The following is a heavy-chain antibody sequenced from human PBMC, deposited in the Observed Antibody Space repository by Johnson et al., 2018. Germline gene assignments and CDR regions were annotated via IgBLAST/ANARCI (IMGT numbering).Heavy chain of an antibody. CDR3: AKDYDSSGYASQE. D-gene: IGHD3-22*01. CDR1: GFRFDDYA. Sequence: VQLVESGGGLVQPGRSLRLSCTASGFRFDDYAMHWVRQAPGKGLEWVSGISWNSGSIGYADSGKGRFSISRDRAKNSLYLQMNSLRPEDTALYYCAKDYDSSGYASQEWGQGTLVIVSS. V-gene: IGHV3-9*01. J-gene: IGHJ1*01. CDR2: ISWNSGSI.